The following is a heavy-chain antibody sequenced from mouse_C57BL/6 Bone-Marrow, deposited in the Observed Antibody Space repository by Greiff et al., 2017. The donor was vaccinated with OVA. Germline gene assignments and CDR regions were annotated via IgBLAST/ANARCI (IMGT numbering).Heavy chain of an antibody. J-gene: IGHJ2*01. V-gene: IGHV1-43*01. CDR1: GYSFTGYY. CDR3: ARWDYYGSPYFDY. CDR2: INPSTGGT. D-gene: IGHD1-1*01. Sequence: VQLQQSGPELVKPGASVKISCKASGYSFTGYYMHWVKQNSEKSLEWIGEINPSTGGTSYNQKFKGKATLTVDKSSSTAYMQLKSLTSEDSAVYYCARWDYYGSPYFDYWGQGTTLTVSS.